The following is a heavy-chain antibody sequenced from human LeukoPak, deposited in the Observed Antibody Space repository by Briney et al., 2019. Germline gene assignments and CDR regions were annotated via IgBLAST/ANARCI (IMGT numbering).Heavy chain of an antibody. Sequence: GGSLSLSCAASGFTFSGHWMSWVRQAPAKGLEWVAHMNGDGSQIYYMDFVKGRFTISRDDAKNSLYLQMNGLRAEDTAVYYCVAWGNSGNSWGQGTMVIVSS. D-gene: IGHD1-26*01. J-gene: IGHJ3*01. CDR1: GFTFSGHW. V-gene: IGHV3-7*01. CDR3: VAWGNSGNS. CDR2: MNGDGSQI.